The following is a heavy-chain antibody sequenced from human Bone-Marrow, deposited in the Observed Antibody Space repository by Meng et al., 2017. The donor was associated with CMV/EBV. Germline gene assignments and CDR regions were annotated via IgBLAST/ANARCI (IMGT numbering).Heavy chain of an antibody. V-gene: IGHV1-69*05. CDR1: GGTFSSYA. Sequence: SVKVSCKASGGTFSSYAISWVRQAPGQGLEWMGGIIPIFGTANYAQKFQGRVTITTDESTSTAYMELSSLRSEDTAVYYCAREGQYYYDSSSSFDYWGQGTLVTVSS. J-gene: IGHJ4*02. CDR3: AREGQYYYDSSSSFDY. CDR2: IIPIFGTA. D-gene: IGHD3-22*01.